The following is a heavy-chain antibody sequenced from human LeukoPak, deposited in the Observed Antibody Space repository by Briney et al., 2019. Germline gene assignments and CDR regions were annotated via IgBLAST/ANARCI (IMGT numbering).Heavy chain of an antibody. CDR2: MNPNSGGT. CDR1: GYTFTGSC. V-gene: IGHV1-2*02. J-gene: IGHJ6*02. D-gene: IGHD3-3*01. CDR3: GIDRVAIFGVVFYCMDV. Sequence: ASEKLSCKASGYTFTGSCMHWVRHAPRQGPGRVGWMNPNSGGTNNAQKFQGRVTMTRDKSMSTVYTELSRLRADDTAGYYRGIDRVAIFGVVFYCMDVWGQGTTVTVSS.